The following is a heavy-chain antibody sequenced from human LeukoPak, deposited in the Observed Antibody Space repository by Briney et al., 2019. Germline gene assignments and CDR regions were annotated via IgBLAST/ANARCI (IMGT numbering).Heavy chain of an antibody. V-gene: IGHV4-39*07. CDR3: ARDSQGDSSLSLQYYYDGGRGHFDY. CDR1: GGSISSSSYY. D-gene: IGHD3-10*02. Sequence: SETLSLTCTVSGGSISSSSYYWGWIRQPPGKGLEWIGSIYYSGSTYYNPSLKSRVTISVDTSKNQFSLKLSSVTAADTAVYYCARDSQGDSSLSLQYYYDGGRGHFDYWGQGTLVTVSS. J-gene: IGHJ4*02. CDR2: IYYSGST.